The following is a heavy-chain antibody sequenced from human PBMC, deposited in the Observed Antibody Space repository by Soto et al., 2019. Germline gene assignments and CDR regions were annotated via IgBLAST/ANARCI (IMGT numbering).Heavy chain of an antibody. J-gene: IGHJ4*02. CDR2: IYWDDDK. CDR3: AHRVLRTVFGLATTAAIYFDF. V-gene: IGHV2-5*02. D-gene: IGHD3-3*01. Sequence: QITLNESGPPVVRPTETLTLTCRFSGFSLTTSGVGVGWIRQSPGKAPEWLALIYWDDDKRYSASLKSRLTITKDTSKNQVVLTVSDLDPTDTATYYCAHRVLRTVFGLATTAAIYFDFWGQGTPVAVSS. CDR1: GFSLTTSGVG.